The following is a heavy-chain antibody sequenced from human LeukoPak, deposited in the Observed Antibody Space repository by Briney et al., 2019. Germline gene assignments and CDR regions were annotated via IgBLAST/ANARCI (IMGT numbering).Heavy chain of an antibody. V-gene: IGHV3-48*01. CDR1: GFTFSSYS. D-gene: IGHD3-10*01. Sequence: GGSLRLSCAASGFTFSSYSMNWVRQAPGKGLEGVSYISSSSSTIYYADSVKGRFTISRDNAKNSLYLQMNSLRAEDTAVYYCARGSPYYYGSGSPRAFDIWGQGTMVTVSS. J-gene: IGHJ3*02. CDR3: ARGSPYYYGSGSPRAFDI. CDR2: ISSSSSTI.